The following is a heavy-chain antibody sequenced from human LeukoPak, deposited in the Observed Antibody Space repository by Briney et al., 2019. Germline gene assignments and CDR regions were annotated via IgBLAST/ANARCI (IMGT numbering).Heavy chain of an antibody. V-gene: IGHV1-8*02. CDR3: ARGYYDTNGYYYRLDS. Sequence: ASVKVSCKASGGTFSSYAISWVRQATGQGLEWMGWMNPNRGNTGYEQKFQGRVTMTGNTSISTAYMELSSLRSEDTAVYYCARGYYDTNGYYYRLDSWGQGTLVTVSS. CDR1: GGTFSSYA. J-gene: IGHJ4*02. D-gene: IGHD3-22*01. CDR2: MNPNRGNT.